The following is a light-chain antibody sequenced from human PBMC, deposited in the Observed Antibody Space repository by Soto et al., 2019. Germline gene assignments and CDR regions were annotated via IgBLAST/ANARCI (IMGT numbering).Light chain of an antibody. CDR2: AVS. CDR1: QSVSNN. J-gene: IGKJ2*01. CDR3: QQYNNWPYT. V-gene: IGKV3-15*01. Sequence: DILMTQSPAALSASLGERVTLSCRASQSVSNNLAWYQQKPGQAPRLLIYAVSSRPTGIPARFSGSGSGTEFTLTINSLQSEDFAVYYCQQYNNWPYTFGQGTKVDIK.